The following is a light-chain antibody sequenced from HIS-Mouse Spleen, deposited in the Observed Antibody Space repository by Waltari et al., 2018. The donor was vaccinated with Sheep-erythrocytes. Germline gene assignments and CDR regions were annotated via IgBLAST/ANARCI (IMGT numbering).Light chain of an antibody. CDR1: QSVSSSY. V-gene: IGKV3-20*01. CDR3: QQYGSSPFT. Sequence: EIVLTQSPGTLALSPGERATLSCRASQSVSSSYLAWYQQKPGQAPRLLIYGAASRATGIPDRFSGSGSATDFTLTISRLGPEDFAVYYCQQYGSSPFTFGPGTKVDIK. CDR2: GAA. J-gene: IGKJ3*01.